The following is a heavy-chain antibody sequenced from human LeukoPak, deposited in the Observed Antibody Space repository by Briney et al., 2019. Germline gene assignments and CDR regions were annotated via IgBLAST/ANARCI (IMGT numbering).Heavy chain of an antibody. CDR1: GFTFSNAW. Sequence: GGSLRLSCAAFGFTFSNAWMSWVRQAPGKGLEWVGRIKSKTDGGTTDYAAPVKGRFTISRDDSKNTLYLQMNSLKTEDTAVYYCTTDNPETYDFWSGYHYYYYMDVWGKGTTVTVSS. D-gene: IGHD3-3*01. CDR3: TTDNPETYDFWSGYHYYYYMDV. J-gene: IGHJ6*03. CDR2: IKSKTDGGTT. V-gene: IGHV3-15*01.